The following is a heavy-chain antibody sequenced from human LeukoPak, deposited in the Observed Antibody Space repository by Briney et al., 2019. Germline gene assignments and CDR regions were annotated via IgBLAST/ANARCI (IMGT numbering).Heavy chain of an antibody. CDR1: GGSISSGGYY. V-gene: IGHV4-31*03. Sequence: PSETLSLTCTVSGGSISSGGYYWSWIRQHPGKGLEWIGYIYYSGSTYYNPSLKSRVTISVDTSKNQFSLKLSSVTAADTAVYYCARDPQVYYGMGVWGQGTTVTVSS. CDR3: ARDPQVYYGMGV. CDR2: IYYSGST. J-gene: IGHJ6*02.